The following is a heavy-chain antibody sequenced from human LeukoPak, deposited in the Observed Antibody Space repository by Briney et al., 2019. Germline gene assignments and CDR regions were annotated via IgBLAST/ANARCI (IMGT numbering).Heavy chain of an antibody. CDR2: IKEHGNEK. V-gene: IGHV3-7*01. CDR1: GFTFSNYW. J-gene: IGHJ4*02. Sequence: GGSLRLSCAASGFTFSNYWMTWVRQAPGKGLEWVANIKEHGNEKYYVDSVRGRFTISRGNAKNSVYLEMNSLRAEDTAVYYCARPDLSNTWYFFEHWGQGTLVTVSS. D-gene: IGHD6-13*01. CDR3: ARPDLSNTWYFFEH.